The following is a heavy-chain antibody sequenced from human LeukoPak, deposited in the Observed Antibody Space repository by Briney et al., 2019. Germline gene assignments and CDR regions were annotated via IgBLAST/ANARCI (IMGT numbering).Heavy chain of an antibody. CDR2: ISSSSSYI. Sequence: GGSLRLSCAASGFTFSSYSMNWVRQAPGKGLEWVSCISSSSSYIYYADSVKGRFTISRDNAKNSLYLQMNSLRAEDTAVYYCPRQYSSGWYSISWFDPWGQGTLVSVTS. CDR3: PRQYSSGWYSISWFDP. D-gene: IGHD6-19*01. J-gene: IGHJ5*02. V-gene: IGHV3-21*01. CDR1: GFTFSSYS.